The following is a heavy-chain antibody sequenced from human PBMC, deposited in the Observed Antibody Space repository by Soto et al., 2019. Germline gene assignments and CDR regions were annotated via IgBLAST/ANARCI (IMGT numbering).Heavy chain of an antibody. CDR2: FDPDEAET. Sequence: QVQLLQSGAEVKKPGASVKVSCKVSGYTLNEVAMHWVRQAPGKGLEWLGGFDPDEAETFYAQHFQGRVTMTEDTSTDTVYMELSSMRSEDTALYFCTTYHGDYNVDPWGQGTLVTVSS. CDR3: TTYHGDYNVDP. CDR1: GYTLNEVA. J-gene: IGHJ5*02. V-gene: IGHV1-24*01. D-gene: IGHD4-17*01.